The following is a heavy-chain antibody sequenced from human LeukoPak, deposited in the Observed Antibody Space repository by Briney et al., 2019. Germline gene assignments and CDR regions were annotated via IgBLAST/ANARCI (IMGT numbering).Heavy chain of an antibody. CDR3: ARYCSVGSCFDY. V-gene: IGHV3-7*04. Sequence: GGSLRLSCAASGFTFKIHWMSWVRQAPGKGLEWVANIKQDGSEEYYVDSLKGRFTISRDNAKDSLYLQMNSLRAEDTAVYYRARYCSVGSCFDYWGQGTLVTVSS. J-gene: IGHJ4*02. D-gene: IGHD2-15*01. CDR1: GFTFKIHW. CDR2: IKQDGSEE.